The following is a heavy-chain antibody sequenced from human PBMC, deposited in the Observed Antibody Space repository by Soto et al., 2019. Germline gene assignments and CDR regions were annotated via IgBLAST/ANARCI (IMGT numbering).Heavy chain of an antibody. J-gene: IGHJ6*02. CDR2: MGADSGHT. CDR3: GRGGQQMAQEYYYNFSGMDV. Sequence: QFQLVQCGAEVKKPGASVKVSCKASGYNFTRFGISWVRQAPGHGLEWMGWMGADSGHTRQAQKYQGRLTMTTAASMNKAYIGLRRLTYDDTALYYCGRGGQQMAQEYYYNFSGMDVWGQGTTVIVSS. V-gene: IGHV1-18*01. D-gene: IGHD6-13*01. CDR1: GYNFTRFG.